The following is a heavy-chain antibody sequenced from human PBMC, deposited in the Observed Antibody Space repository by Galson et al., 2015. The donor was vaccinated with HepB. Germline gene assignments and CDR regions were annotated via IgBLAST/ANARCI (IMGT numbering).Heavy chain of an antibody. V-gene: IGHV3-23*01. CDR2: ISRSGGTK. J-gene: IGHJ4*02. CDR1: GFTFSSDA. Sequence: SLRLSCAASGFTFSSDAMSWVRQAPGKGLEWVSGISRSGGTKYYADSVKGRFTISRDNSKNTLYLQVNSLRVEDTAVYYCAKIPLRFLEWYPVLVDYWGQGTLVTVSS. CDR3: AKIPLRFLEWYPVLVDY. D-gene: IGHD3-3*01.